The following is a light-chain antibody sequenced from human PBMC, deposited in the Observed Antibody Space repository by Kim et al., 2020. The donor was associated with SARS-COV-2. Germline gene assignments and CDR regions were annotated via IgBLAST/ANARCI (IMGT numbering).Light chain of an antibody. J-gene: IGLJ3*02. CDR1: SSDVGGYNY. CDR2: DVS. V-gene: IGLV2-14*03. Sequence: SALTQPASVSGSPGQSITISCTGTSSDVGGYNYVSWYQQHPGKAPKLMIYDVSNRPSGVSNRFSGSKSGNTASLTISGLQAEDEADYYCSSYTSSSTWVFGGGTKRTVL. CDR3: SSYTSSSTWV.